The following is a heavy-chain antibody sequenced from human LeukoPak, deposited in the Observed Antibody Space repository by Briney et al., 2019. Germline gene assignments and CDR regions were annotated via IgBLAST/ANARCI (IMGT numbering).Heavy chain of an antibody. CDR2: MNPSGST. Sequence: SETLSLTCAVYGGSFSGYYWAWIRQTPGKGLEWIGEMNPSGSTNYNPSLKSRVTISVDTSKNQFSLKLSSVTAADTAVYYCARGRQDVTMIVVVMTAVSYYLDVWGKGTTVTVS. D-gene: IGHD3-22*01. V-gene: IGHV4-34*01. J-gene: IGHJ6*03. CDR3: ARGRQDVTMIVVVMTAVSYYLDV. CDR1: GGSFSGYY.